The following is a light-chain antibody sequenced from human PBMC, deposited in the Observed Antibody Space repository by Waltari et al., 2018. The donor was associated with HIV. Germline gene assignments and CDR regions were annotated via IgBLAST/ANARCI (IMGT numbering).Light chain of an antibody. CDR2: TNN. CDR1: RSHIGLNS. Sequence: QSVLTQPPSASGTPGQRVTIPCSGRRSHIGLNSVPWYQQLPGAAPTLLIYTNNQRPSGVPDRFSGSKSGTSASLAISGLQSEDEADYYCAAWDDSLNGFVFGAGTKVTVL. V-gene: IGLV1-44*01. J-gene: IGLJ1*01. CDR3: AAWDDSLNGFV.